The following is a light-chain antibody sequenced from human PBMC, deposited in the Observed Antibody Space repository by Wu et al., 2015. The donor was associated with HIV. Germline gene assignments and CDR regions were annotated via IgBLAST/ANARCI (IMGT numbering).Light chain of an antibody. CDR2: DAS. V-gene: IGKV3-15*01. CDR1: QIIATN. CDR3: QQYNGWPQT. J-gene: IGKJ1*01. Sequence: EIVVTQSPATLSVSPGGRVTLSCRASQIIATNLAWYQQRPGQPPRLLIYDASTRATGFPAGFIGGGSGTEFTLTISTLQSGDVAVYYCQQYNGWPQTFGQGTKVEI.